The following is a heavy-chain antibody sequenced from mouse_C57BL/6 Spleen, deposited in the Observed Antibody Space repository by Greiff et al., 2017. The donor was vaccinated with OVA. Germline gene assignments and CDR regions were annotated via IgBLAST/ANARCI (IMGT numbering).Heavy chain of an antibody. J-gene: IGHJ2*01. CDR1: GFTFSDYG. V-gene: IGHV5-17*01. CDR2: ISSGSSTI. CDR3: GRGGLANWSYFDY. Sequence: EVMLVESGGGLVKPGGSLKLSCAASGFTFSDYGMHWVRQAPEKGLEWVAYISSGSSTIYYADTVKGRFTISRDNAKNTLFLQMTSLRSEDTAMYYCGRGGLANWSYFDYWGQGTTLTVSS. D-gene: IGHD4-1*01.